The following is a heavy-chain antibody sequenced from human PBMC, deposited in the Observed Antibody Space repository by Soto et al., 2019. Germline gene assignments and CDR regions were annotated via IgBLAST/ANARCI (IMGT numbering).Heavy chain of an antibody. CDR3: AREKDYYFNAMDV. J-gene: IGHJ6*02. Sequence: PSETLSLTCTVSGGSISSGGYYWSWIRQHPGEGLEWIGYIYYSGSTDYNPSLESRVTMSVDTSKNQFSLKLRSVTAADTAVYFCAREKDYYFNAMDVWGQGTKVTVSS. CDR1: GGSISSGGYY. V-gene: IGHV4-31*03. CDR2: IYYSGST.